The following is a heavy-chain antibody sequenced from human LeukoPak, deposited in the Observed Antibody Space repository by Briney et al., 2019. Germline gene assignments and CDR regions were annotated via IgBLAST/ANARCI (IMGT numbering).Heavy chain of an antibody. D-gene: IGHD3-22*01. Sequence: PSETLSLTCTVSGGSISSYYWSWIRQPPGKGLEWIGYIYYSGSTNYNPSLKSRVTISVGTSKNQFSLKLSSVTAADTAVYYCARGSHYYDSSGYYSYYYYGMDVWGQGTTVIVSS. J-gene: IGHJ6*02. CDR1: GGSISSYY. CDR2: IYYSGST. CDR3: ARGSHYYDSSGYYSYYYYGMDV. V-gene: IGHV4-59*01.